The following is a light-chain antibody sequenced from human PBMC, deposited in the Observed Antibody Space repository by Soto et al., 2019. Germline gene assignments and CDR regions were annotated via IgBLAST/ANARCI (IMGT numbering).Light chain of an antibody. J-gene: IGKJ1*01. CDR1: QGIRID. V-gene: IGKV1-6*01. CDR2: AAS. CDR3: LQDYNFTWT. Sequence: AIQMTQSPSSLSASVGYRLTITCQASQGIRIDLGWYQQKPGKAPKVLIYAASTLQTGVPSRFSGSGSGTDFTLTISSLKPEDFATYYCLQDYNFTWTFGQGTKVDNK.